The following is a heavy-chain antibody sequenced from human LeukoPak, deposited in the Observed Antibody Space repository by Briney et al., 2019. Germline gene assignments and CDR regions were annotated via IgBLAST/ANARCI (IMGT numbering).Heavy chain of an antibody. D-gene: IGHD2-15*01. Sequence: GESLKISCKGSGYSSTSYWIGWVRQMPGKGLEWMGIIYPGDSDTRYSPSFQGQVTISADKSISTAYLQWSSLKASDTAMYYCASPLGHCSGGSCYPNYYGMDVWGQGTTVTVSS. CDR1: GYSSTSYW. J-gene: IGHJ6*02. V-gene: IGHV5-51*01. CDR3: ASPLGHCSGGSCYPNYYGMDV. CDR2: IYPGDSDT.